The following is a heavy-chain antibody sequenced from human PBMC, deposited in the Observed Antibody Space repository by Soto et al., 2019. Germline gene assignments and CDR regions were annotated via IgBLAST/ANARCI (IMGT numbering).Heavy chain of an antibody. CDR3: ARGGHDFWSGPFDY. CDR2: IDASGST. V-gene: IGHV4-4*07. CDR1: GGSMSNYY. D-gene: IGHD3-3*01. Sequence: QGQLQESGPGLVKPSETLSLTCTVSGGSMSNYYCNWIRQSAGKGLEWIGRIDASGSTNYNPSLKSRLTMSVDTSKNQVYLRLSSVTAADTAEYYCARGGHDFWSGPFDYWGQGTLVTVSS. J-gene: IGHJ4*02.